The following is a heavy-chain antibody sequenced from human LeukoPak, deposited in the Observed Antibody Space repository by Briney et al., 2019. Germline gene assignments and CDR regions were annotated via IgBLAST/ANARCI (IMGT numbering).Heavy chain of an antibody. CDR2: IYYSGYT. CDR1: GGSISSSSYY. CDR3: ARVFDSGSQAYFYYMDV. D-gene: IGHD3-10*01. J-gene: IGHJ6*03. V-gene: IGHV4-39*07. Sequence: SETLSLTCTVSGGSISSSSYYWGWIRQPPGKGLEWIGSIYYSGYTYYNPSLESRVTISVDTSKNQFSLKVSSVTAADTAVYYCARVFDSGSQAYFYYMDVWGKGTTVTISS.